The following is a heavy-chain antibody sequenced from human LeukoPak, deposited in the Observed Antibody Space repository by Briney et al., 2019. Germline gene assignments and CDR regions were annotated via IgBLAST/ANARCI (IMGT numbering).Heavy chain of an antibody. V-gene: IGHV4-59*01. D-gene: IGHD1-1*01. CDR3: ARIGLERRDRYYYGMDA. CDR1: GGSISSYY. J-gene: IGHJ6*02. Sequence: SETLSLTCTVSGGSISSYYWSWIRQPPGKGLEWIGYIYYSGSTNYNPSLKSRVTISVDTSKNQFSLKLSSVTAADTAVYYCARIGLERRDRYYYGMDAWGQGTTVTVSS. CDR2: IYYSGST.